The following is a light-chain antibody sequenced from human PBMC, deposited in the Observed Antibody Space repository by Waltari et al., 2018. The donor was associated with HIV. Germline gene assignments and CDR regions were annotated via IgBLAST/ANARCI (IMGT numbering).Light chain of an antibody. CDR1: SSDAGGSNY. CDR3: CSYAGSYTHWV. Sequence: QSALTQPRSVSGSPGQSVPISCTGTSSDAGGSNYFSWFQQHPGKAPKLMIYEVSKWPSGVPDRFSGSKSGNTASLTISGLQAEDEADYYCCSYAGSYTHWVFGGGTKLTVL. J-gene: IGLJ3*02. CDR2: EVS. V-gene: IGLV2-11*01.